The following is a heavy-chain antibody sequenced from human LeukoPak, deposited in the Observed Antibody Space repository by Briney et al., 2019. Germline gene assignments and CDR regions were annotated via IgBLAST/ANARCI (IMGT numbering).Heavy chain of an antibody. D-gene: IGHD5-18*01. J-gene: IGHJ5*02. Sequence: SETLSLTCTVSGGSISSYYWSWIRQPPGKGLEWIGYIYYSGSTNYNPSLKSRVTISVDTSKNQFSLKLSSVTAADTAVYYCARDVWDSRGYSYGSLNWFDPWGHGTLVTVSS. V-gene: IGHV4-59*01. CDR3: ARDVWDSRGYSYGSLNWFDP. CDR2: IYYSGST. CDR1: GGSISSYY.